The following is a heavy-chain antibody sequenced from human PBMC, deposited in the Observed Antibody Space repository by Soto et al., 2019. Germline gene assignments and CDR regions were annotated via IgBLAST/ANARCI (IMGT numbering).Heavy chain of an antibody. CDR1: GYNSAGYW. V-gene: IGHV5-51*01. J-gene: IGHJ4*02. Sequence: GEPMKIYRKGSGYNSAGYWIAWVRQLPGKGLELMGIIYPGDAVTRSSPSIQGQVTISADKSINAAYLQWSSLRASDTAMYYGARRGVTTRTFDYWGQGTPVTVSS. CDR3: ARRGVTTRTFDY. D-gene: IGHD1-1*01. CDR2: IYPGDAVT.